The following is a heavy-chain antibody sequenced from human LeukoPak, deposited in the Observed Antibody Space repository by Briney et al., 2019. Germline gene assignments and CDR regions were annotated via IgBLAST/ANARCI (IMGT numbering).Heavy chain of an antibody. CDR2: IKEDGSEK. J-gene: IGHJ4*02. CDR3: ARGGRSRFVS. Sequence: PGGSLRLSCAASGVTFRNFWMSWVRQAPGKGLEWVASIKEDGSEKYYVDSVKGRFTISRDNAKNSLFLQMNSLRGEDTAMYYCARGGRSRFVSWGQGTLVTVSS. D-gene: IGHD1-26*01. V-gene: IGHV3-7*03. CDR1: GVTFRNFW.